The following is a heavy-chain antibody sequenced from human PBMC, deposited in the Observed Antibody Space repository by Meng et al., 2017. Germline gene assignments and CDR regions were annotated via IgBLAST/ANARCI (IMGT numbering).Heavy chain of an antibody. V-gene: IGHV3-74*01. D-gene: IGHD3-10*01. J-gene: IGHJ6*02. CDR1: GCTFSSYW. CDR3: ARVKMVRGFYYGMDV. Sequence: GESLKISCAASGCTFSSYWMHWVRQAPGKGLVWVSRINSDGSSTSYADSVKGRFTISRDNAKNTLYLQMNSLRAEDTAVYYCARVKMVRGFYYGMDVWGQGTTVTVSS. CDR2: INSDGSST.